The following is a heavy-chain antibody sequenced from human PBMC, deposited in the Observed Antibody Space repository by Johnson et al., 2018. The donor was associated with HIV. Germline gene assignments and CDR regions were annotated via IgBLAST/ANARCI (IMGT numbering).Heavy chain of an antibody. J-gene: IGHJ3*02. V-gene: IGHV3-30*04. Sequence: QVQLVESGGGVVQPGRSLRLSCAASRFTFSSHAMHWVRQAPGKGLEWVAVISYDGSNKYYADSVKGRFTISRDNSKNTLYLQMNSLRAEDTAVYYCARDSSNSFRFEMYAFDIWGQGTMVTVSS. CDR1: RFTFSSHA. CDR2: ISYDGSNK. CDR3: ARDSSNSFRFEMYAFDI. D-gene: IGHD6-6*01.